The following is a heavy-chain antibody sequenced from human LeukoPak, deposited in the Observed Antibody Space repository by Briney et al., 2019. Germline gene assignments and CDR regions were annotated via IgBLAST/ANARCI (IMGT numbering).Heavy chain of an antibody. V-gene: IGHV3-9*01. Sequence: SLRLSCAASGFTFDDYAMHWVRQAPGKGLEWVSGISWNSGSIDYADSVKGRFTISRDNAKNSLYLQMNSLRAEDTALYYCAKGGGAYYYYGMDVWGQGTTVTVSS. CDR3: AKGGGAYYYYGMDV. CDR2: ISWNSGSI. J-gene: IGHJ6*02. D-gene: IGHD4-17*01. CDR1: GFTFDDYA.